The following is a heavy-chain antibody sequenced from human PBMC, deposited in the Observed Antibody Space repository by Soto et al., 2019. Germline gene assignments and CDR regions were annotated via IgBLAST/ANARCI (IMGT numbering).Heavy chain of an antibody. V-gene: IGHV1-8*01. CDR2: MNPNSGKT. CDR3: ARDRKVAGFLSSYPRWFDP. Sequence: VQLVQSGAEVKKPGASVKVSCKASGYTFTSYDIIWVRQATGQGLEGMGWMNPNSGKTGYAQKFQGRVTMTRNTSISTAYMELSRLRSEDTAVYYCARDRKVAGFLSSYPRWFDPWGQGTLVTVSS. J-gene: IGHJ5*02. D-gene: IGHD3-3*01. CDR1: GYTFTSYD.